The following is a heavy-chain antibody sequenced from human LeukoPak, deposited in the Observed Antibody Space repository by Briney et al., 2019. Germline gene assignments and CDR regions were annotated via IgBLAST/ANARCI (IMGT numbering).Heavy chain of an antibody. CDR2: FDPEDGEI. Sequence: ASVKVSCKVSGYTLTELSMHWVRQAPGNGLEWMGGFDPEDGEIIYAQTFQGSVTMTADTSSNTANMDLRSMRSEEPAVYFCATGGGWYREVCFDYWGQGPLVPVPS. CDR1: GYTLTELS. D-gene: IGHD6-19*01. V-gene: IGHV1-24*01. J-gene: IGHJ4*02. CDR3: ATGGGWYREVCFDY.